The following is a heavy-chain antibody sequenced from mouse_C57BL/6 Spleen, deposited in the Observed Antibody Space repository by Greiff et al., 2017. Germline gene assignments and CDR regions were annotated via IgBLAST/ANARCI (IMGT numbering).Heavy chain of an antibody. CDR2: IYPRSGNT. Sequence: VQLQQSGAELARPGASVKLSCKASGYTFTSYGISWVKQRTGQGLEWIGEIYPRSGNTYYNEKFKGKATLTADKSSSTAYMELRSLTSEDSAVYFCARSGNDYDEYFDVWGTGTTVTVSS. J-gene: IGHJ1*03. CDR3: ARSGNDYDEYFDV. D-gene: IGHD2-4*01. CDR1: GYTFTSYG. V-gene: IGHV1-81*01.